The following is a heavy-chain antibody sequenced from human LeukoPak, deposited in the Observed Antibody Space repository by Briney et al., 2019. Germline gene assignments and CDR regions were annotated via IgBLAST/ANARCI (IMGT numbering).Heavy chain of an antibody. J-gene: IGHJ3*02. Sequence: GRSLRLSCAASGFTFIRYAMHWVRQAPAKGLEWVAVISYDGSNIYYADSVKGRFTISRDNSKNTLYLQMNSLRAEDTAVYYCARGGWSIWGQGTMVTVSS. CDR2: ISYDGSNI. V-gene: IGHV3-30*04. CDR3: ARGGWSI. D-gene: IGHD6-19*01. CDR1: GFTFIRYA.